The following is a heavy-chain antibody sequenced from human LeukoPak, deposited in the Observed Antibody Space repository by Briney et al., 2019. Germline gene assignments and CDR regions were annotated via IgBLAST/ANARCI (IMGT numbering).Heavy chain of an antibody. J-gene: IGHJ4*02. CDR2: ISGSGGST. CDR1: GFTFSSYA. V-gene: IGHV3-23*01. Sequence: GGSLRLSCAASGFTFSSYAMSWFRQAPGKGLEWVSAISGSGGSTYYADSVKGRFTISRDNSKNTLYLQMNSLRAEDTAVYYCAKVPYGGYDYFDYWGQGTLVTVSS. D-gene: IGHD5-12*01. CDR3: AKVPYGGYDYFDY.